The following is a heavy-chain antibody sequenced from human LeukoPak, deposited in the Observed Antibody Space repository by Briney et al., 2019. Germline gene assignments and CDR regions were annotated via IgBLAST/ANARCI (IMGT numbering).Heavy chain of an antibody. CDR2: ISGRGETT. Sequence: PGGSLRLSCAASGFNFRGCAMSWVRQGPGKGLEWVAGISGRGETTFYADSVKGRFTISRDNSNNTLFLQVNSLRAEDTAVYYCAKDVIRGDISYFESWGQGTLVAVSS. CDR3: AKDVIRGDISYFES. V-gene: IGHV3-23*01. CDR1: GFNFRGCA. D-gene: IGHD3-10*01. J-gene: IGHJ4*02.